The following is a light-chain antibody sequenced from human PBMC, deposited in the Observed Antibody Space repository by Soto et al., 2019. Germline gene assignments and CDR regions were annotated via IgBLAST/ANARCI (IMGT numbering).Light chain of an antibody. V-gene: IGKV1-33*01. CDR1: QDIRNY. Sequence: DIQMTQSPSSLSASVGDRVTITCQPSQDIRNYLNWYQQKPGKAPKLLIYDASNLETGVPSRFSGSGSGTDFTFTISSLQPEDIATYYCQQYDNLPLTFGGGTKVEIK. CDR3: QQYDNLPLT. CDR2: DAS. J-gene: IGKJ4*01.